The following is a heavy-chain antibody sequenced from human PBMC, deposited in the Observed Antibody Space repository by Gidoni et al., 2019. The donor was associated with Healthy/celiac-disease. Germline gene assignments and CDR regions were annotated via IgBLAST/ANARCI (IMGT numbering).Heavy chain of an antibody. Sequence: EVQLVESGGGLVKPGGSLRLSCSASGFTFSNAWMNWVRQAPGKGREWVGRIKSKTDGGTTDYAAPVKGRFTISRDDSKNTLYLQMNSLKTEDTAVYYCTTDRGVVVPAAIHFDYWGQGTLVTVSS. CDR1: GFTFSNAW. CDR3: TTDRGVVVPAAIHFDY. J-gene: IGHJ4*02. CDR2: IKSKTDGGTT. D-gene: IGHD2-2*02. V-gene: IGHV3-15*07.